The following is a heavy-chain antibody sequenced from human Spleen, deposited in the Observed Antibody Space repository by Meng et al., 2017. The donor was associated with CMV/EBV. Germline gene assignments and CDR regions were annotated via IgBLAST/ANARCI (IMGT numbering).Heavy chain of an antibody. Sequence: SETLSLTCTVSGGSVSSGSYYWSWIRQPPGKGLEWIGYIYYSGSTNYNPSLKSRVTISVDTSKNQFPLKLSSVTVADTAVYYCARARTTEMDVWGQGTTVTVSS. D-gene: IGHD4-11*01. V-gene: IGHV4-61*01. CDR2: IYYSGST. CDR1: GGSVSSGSYY. J-gene: IGHJ6*02. CDR3: ARARTTEMDV.